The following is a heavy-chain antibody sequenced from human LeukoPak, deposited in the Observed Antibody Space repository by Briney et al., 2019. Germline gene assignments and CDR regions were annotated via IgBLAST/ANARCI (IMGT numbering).Heavy chain of an antibody. CDR1: GGSISSSSYY. D-gene: IGHD1-14*01. J-gene: IGHJ3*02. Sequence: SETLSLTCTVSGGSISSSSYYWGWIRQPPGKGLEWIGSIYYSGTTYYNPSLKSRVTISVDTSKNQFSLKLSSVTAADTAVYYCARGFGRFGNPKTLAFDIWGQGTMVTVSS. V-gene: IGHV4-39*07. CDR3: ARGFGRFGNPKTLAFDI. CDR2: IYYSGTT.